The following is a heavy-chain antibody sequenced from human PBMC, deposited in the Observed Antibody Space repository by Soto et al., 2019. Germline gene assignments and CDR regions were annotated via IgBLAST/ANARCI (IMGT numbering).Heavy chain of an antibody. D-gene: IGHD3-22*01. V-gene: IGHV3-30-3*01. CDR2: ISYDGSRT. CDR3: GRENNSGYYRTADY. Sequence: QVQVVESGGGVVQPGRSLRLSCAASGFTLSTYAMHWVRQAPGKGLEWLAVISYDGSRTHYAGSMEGRFTISRDTAKNTLYLQMNSLRPADTAVYCCGRENNSGYYRTADYWGQGTLVTVSS. J-gene: IGHJ4*02. CDR1: GFTLSTYA.